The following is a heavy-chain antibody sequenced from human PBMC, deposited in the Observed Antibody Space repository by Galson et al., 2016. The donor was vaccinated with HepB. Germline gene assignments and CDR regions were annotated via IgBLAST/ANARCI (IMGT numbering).Heavy chain of an antibody. D-gene: IGHD5-18*01. CDR3: AKVFREYSYGYSGWYFDL. Sequence: SLRLSCAASGFSFSAYWMHWVRQAPGKGLEWVSSISSSSSYIYYADSVKGRFTISRDNAKNSLYLQMISLRAEDTAVYYCAKVFREYSYGYSGWYFDLWGRGTLVTVSS. J-gene: IGHJ2*01. V-gene: IGHV3-21*01. CDR2: ISSSSSYI. CDR1: GFSFSAYW.